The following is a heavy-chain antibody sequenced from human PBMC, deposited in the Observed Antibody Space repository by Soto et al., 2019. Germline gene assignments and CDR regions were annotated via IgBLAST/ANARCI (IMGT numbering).Heavy chain of an antibody. CDR3: ARDNPYGSGSYVDLNNYYFDY. CDR1: GGTFSSYT. CDR2: IIPILGIA. D-gene: IGHD3-10*01. Sequence: GASVKVSCKASGGTFSSYTISWVRQAPGQGLEWMGRIIPILGIANYAQKFQGRVTITADKSTSTAYMELSSLRSEDTAVYYCARDNPYGSGSYVDLNNYYFDYWGQGTLVTVSS. V-gene: IGHV1-69*04. J-gene: IGHJ4*02.